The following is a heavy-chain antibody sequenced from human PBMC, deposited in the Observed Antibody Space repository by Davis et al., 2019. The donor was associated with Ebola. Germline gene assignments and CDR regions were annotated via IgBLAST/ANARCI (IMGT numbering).Heavy chain of an antibody. CDR3: ARAGISVANKYYFDS. CDR1: GFTVRSHF. J-gene: IGHJ4*02. D-gene: IGHD5-12*01. V-gene: IGHV3-66*01. Sequence: GESLKISCAASGFTVRSHFLGWVRQAPARGLEWVSFIHSDGVTKYADSVRGRFIVSRDISKNTVYLQVNNLGVEDPAIYYCARAGISVANKYYFDSWGQGTLVTVSS. CDR2: IHSDGVT.